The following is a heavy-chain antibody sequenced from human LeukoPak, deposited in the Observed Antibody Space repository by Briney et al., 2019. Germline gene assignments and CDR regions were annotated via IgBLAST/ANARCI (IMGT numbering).Heavy chain of an antibody. D-gene: IGHD2-21*02. CDR1: GYTFTGYY. V-gene: IGHV1-2*02. CDR2: INPDNGGT. J-gene: IGHJ4*02. CDR3: ASVLYCGADCYSGRYFFDY. Sequence: GASVKVSCKASGYTFTGYYIHWVRQAPGQGPEWMGWINPDNGGTNYAQKFQGRVTMTRDTSTSTVYMELSSLRSEDTAVYYCASVLYCGADCYSGRYFFDYWGQGTLVTVSS.